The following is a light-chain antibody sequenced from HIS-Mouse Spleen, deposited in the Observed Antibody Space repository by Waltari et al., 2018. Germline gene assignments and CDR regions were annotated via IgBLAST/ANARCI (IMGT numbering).Light chain of an antibody. J-gene: IGLJ2*01. CDR2: EDS. CDR1: ALTKKY. Sequence: SYELTQPPSLSVSPGQTARITFSGDALTKKYAYWYQQESGQAPVLGLYEDSKRPSGIPGRFSGSSSGTMATLTISGAQVEDEADYYCYSTDSSGNHRVFGGGTKLTVL. V-gene: IGLV3-10*01. CDR3: YSTDSSGNHRV.